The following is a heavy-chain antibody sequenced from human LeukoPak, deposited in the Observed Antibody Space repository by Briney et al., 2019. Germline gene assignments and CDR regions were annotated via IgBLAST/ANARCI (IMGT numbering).Heavy chain of an antibody. CDR3: AKDLYSSGQVYYFDY. J-gene: IGHJ4*02. V-gene: IGHV3-23*01. Sequence: GGSLRLSCVGSGFTVSSNYMSWVRQAPGKGLEWVSAISGSGGSTYYADSVKGRFTISRDNSKNTLYLQMNSLRAEDTAVYYCAKDLYSSGQVYYFDYWGQGTLVTVSS. D-gene: IGHD6-19*01. CDR2: ISGSGGST. CDR1: GFTVSSNY.